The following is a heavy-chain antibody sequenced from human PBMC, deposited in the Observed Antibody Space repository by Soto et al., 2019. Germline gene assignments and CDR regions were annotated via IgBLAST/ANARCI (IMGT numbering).Heavy chain of an antibody. CDR1: GFTFSSYG. CDR2: ISYDGSNK. V-gene: IGHV3-30*18. J-gene: IGHJ4*02. Sequence: QVQLVESGGGVVQPGRSLRLSCAASGFTFSSYGMHWVRQAPGKGLEWVAVISYDGSNKYYADSVKGRFTISRDNSQITLYLQMNSLRAEDTAVYYCAKDLRYCSGGSCRYPFGYWGQGTLVTVSS. D-gene: IGHD2-15*01. CDR3: AKDLRYCSGGSCRYPFGY.